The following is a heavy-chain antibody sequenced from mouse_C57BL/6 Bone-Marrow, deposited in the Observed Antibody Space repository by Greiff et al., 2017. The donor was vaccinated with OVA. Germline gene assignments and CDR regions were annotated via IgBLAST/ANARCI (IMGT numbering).Heavy chain of an antibody. CDR2: IDPSDSYT. J-gene: IGHJ2*01. CDR3: ARDY. CDR1: GYTFTSYW. V-gene: IGHV1-59*01. Sequence: VQLQQPGAELMRPGTSVKLSCKASGYTFTSYWMHWVKQRPGQGLEWIGVIDPSDSYTNYNQKFKGKATLTVDTSTSTAYMQLSSLTSEDSAVYYCARDYWGQGTTLTVSS.